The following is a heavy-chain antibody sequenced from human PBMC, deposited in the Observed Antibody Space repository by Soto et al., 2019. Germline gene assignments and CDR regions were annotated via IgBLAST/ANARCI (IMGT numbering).Heavy chain of an antibody. J-gene: IGHJ4*02. CDR2: ILYDGSDK. V-gene: IGHV3-33*01. CDR1: GFAFSSVG. CDR3: AFGNHSYYFDY. D-gene: IGHD3-16*01. Sequence: QVQLVESGGGVVQPGTSLRLSCVASGFAFSSVGLHWVRQAPGKGLEWVAIILYDGSDKYYGGSVKGRFTISRDNSNNTLVLQMNSLRDEDTAVYHCAFGNHSYYFDYWGQGTPVTVSS.